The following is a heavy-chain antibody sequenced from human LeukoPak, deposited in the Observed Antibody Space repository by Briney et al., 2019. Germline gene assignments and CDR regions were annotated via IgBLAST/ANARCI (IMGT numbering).Heavy chain of an antibody. CDR3: ARVSDYDILTGYYHYFDY. CDR2: IYHSGST. D-gene: IGHD3-9*01. CDR1: GGSISSYY. Sequence: SETLSLTCTVSGGSISSYYWSWIRQPPGKGLEWIGYIYHSGSTNYNPSLKSRVTISVDTSKNQFSLKLSSVTAADTAVYYCARVSDYDILTGYYHYFDYWGQGTLVTVSS. V-gene: IGHV4-59*01. J-gene: IGHJ4*02.